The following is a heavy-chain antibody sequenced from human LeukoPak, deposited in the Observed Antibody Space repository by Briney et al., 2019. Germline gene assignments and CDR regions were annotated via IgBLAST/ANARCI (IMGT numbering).Heavy chain of an antibody. CDR2: FSGRGGRT. D-gene: IGHD2-15*01. CDR1: GFTFSSYA. CDR3: AKGQGYCSGGSCYGYWYFDL. J-gene: IGHJ2*01. Sequence: GGSLRLSCAASGFTFSSYAMSWVRQAPGKGLEWVSAFSGRGGRTYYAASVKGRFTISIDNSQNPMYLQMNSLRAEDTAVYYCAKGQGYCSGGSCYGYWYFDLWGRGTLVTVSS. V-gene: IGHV3-23*01.